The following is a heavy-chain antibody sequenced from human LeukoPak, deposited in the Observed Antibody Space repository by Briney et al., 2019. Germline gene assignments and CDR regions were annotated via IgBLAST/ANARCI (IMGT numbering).Heavy chain of an antibody. J-gene: IGHJ4*02. D-gene: IGHD6-19*01. CDR3: AKDGRAYGSGWYTSDY. V-gene: IGHV3-23*01. Sequence: GGSLRLSCAASGLTFSSYAMSWVRQAPGKGLEWVSAITGSGGSTYYTDSAKGRFTISRDNSKNTVYLQMTSLRAEDTAVYYCAKDGRAYGSGWYTSDYWGQGTLVTVSS. CDR2: ITGSGGST. CDR1: GLTFSSYA.